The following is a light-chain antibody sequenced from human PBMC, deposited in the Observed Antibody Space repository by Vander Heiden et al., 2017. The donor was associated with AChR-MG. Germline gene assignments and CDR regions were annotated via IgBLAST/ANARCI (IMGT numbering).Light chain of an antibody. CDR3: QQCYNWPRT. CDR2: DAS. Sequence: EIVLTQSPATLSLSPGERATLSCRASQRVLTFLAWYQHKPGQPPRLLISDASNRATGIPARFRGSGSGTDFTLTISTLEPEDFAVYYCQQCYNWPRTFGQGTRVEI. CDR1: QRVLTF. V-gene: IGKV3-11*01. J-gene: IGKJ1*01.